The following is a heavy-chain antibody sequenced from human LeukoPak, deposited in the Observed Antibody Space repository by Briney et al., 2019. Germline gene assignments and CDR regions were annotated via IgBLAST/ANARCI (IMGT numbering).Heavy chain of an antibody. D-gene: IGHD6-13*01. Sequence: SGTLSLTCAVPGGSISSSNWWSWVRQPPGKGLEGIGEIYHSGSTNCNPSLKSRVTIEVDTSKNQFSLNLSSVTAAGTAVYYCATGRGSSWYYFDSWGQGTLVTVSS. V-gene: IGHV4-4*02. CDR1: GGSISSSNW. CDR2: IYHSGST. J-gene: IGHJ4*02. CDR3: ATGRGSSWYYFDS.